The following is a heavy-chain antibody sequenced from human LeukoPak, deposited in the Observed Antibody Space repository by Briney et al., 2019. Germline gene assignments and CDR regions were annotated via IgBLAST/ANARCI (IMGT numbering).Heavy chain of an antibody. D-gene: IGHD1-26*01. CDR3: AKDTLGATFPGAFDI. V-gene: IGHV4-59*01. CDR1: GSSISSYY. CDR2: IYYSGST. J-gene: IGHJ3*02. Sequence: SETLSLTCTVSGSSISSYYWGWIRQPPGKGLEWIGYIYYSGSTNYSPSLKSRVTISVDTSKNQFSLKLSSVTAADTAVYYCAKDTLGATFPGAFDIWGQGTMVTVSS.